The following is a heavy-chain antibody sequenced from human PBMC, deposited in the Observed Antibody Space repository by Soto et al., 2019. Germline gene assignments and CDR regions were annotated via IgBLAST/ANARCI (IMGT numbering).Heavy chain of an antibody. CDR2: ISAGGRSI. D-gene: IGHD3-10*01. Sequence: EVQLVESGGGLVKPGGSLRVSCAASGFSFTSYTMNWVRQAPGKGLEWVASISAGGRSIYYAVSLKGRSTVSRDNAKSSLYLQVNSLRADDTAVYYCARSTPGNPFDIWGQGTMVTVSS. CDR3: ARSTPGNPFDI. J-gene: IGHJ3*02. V-gene: IGHV3-21*01. CDR1: GFSFTSYT.